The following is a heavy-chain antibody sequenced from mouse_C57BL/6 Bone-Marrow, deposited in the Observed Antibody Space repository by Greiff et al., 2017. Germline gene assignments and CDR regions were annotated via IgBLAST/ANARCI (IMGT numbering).Heavy chain of an antibody. CDR2: ISDGGSYT. V-gene: IGHV5-4*01. D-gene: IGHD1-1*01. CDR1: GFTFSSYA. CDR3: ARDLTTVVGRDYFDD. Sequence: EVQRVESGGGLVKPGGSLKLSCAASGFTFSSYAMSWVRQTPEKRLAWVATISDGGSYTYYPDNVKGRFTISRDNAKNNLYLQMSHLKSEDTAMYYCARDLTTVVGRDYFDDWGQGTTLTVSS. J-gene: IGHJ2*01.